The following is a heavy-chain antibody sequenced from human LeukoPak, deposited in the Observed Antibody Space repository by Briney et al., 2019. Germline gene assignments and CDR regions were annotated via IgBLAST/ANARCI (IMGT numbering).Heavy chain of an antibody. V-gene: IGHV3-7*01. CDR3: AREDIAATREFDY. J-gene: IGHJ4*02. D-gene: IGHD5-12*01. CDR2: IKQDGSEK. CDR1: GFTFSSYW. Sequence: PGGSLRLSCAASGFTFSSYWMSWVRQAPGKGLEWVANIKQDGSEKYYVDSVKGRFTVSRDNAKNSLNLQMNSLRVEDTAVYYCAREDIAATREFDYWGQGTLVTVSS.